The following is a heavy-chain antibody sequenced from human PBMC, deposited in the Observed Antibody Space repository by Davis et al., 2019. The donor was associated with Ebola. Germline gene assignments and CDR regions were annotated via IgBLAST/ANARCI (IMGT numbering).Heavy chain of an antibody. CDR2: IYSSGDI. D-gene: IGHD2-8*01. CDR3: ARVGDFQGVY. Sequence: PSATLSLPFAVSGGAVPRGGYFSAWIRPPPGKGLAWIGYIYSSGDIHLSPSLRSRASIFRDTFKNHFSVALTSVTAADTAVYYCARVGDFQGVYWGQGILVSVSS. J-gene: IGHJ4*02. V-gene: IGHV4-61*03. CDR1: GGAVPRGGYF.